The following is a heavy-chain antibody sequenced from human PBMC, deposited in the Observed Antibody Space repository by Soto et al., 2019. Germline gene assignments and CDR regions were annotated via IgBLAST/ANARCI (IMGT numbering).Heavy chain of an antibody. CDR2: VKPSAGGT. D-gene: IGHD3-22*01. CDR1: GYTFTTYY. CDR3: AREFISGYYDSSGNNAFDI. Sequence: QVQLVQSGAEVKKPGASVKVSCKASGYTFTTYYMHWVRQAPGQGLEWMGIVKPSAGGTILAQKFQGRVTMTRDTSTSTAYMELSSLRSEDTAVYYCAREFISGYYDSSGNNAFDIWGQGTNVLVSS. J-gene: IGHJ3*02. V-gene: IGHV1-46*01.